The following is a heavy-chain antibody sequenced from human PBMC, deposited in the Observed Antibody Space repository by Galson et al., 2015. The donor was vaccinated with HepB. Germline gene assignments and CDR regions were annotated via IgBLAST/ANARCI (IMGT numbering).Heavy chain of an antibody. J-gene: IGHJ2*01. Sequence: TLSLTCTVSRGSISSYYWSWIRQPPGKGLEWIGYIYYSGSTHYNPSLKSRVTISVDTSKKQFSLKVTSVTAADTAVNYCARGPYWYFDLWGRGTLVTVSS. CDR2: IYYSGST. CDR1: RGSISSYY. CDR3: ARGPYWYFDL. V-gene: IGHV4-59*01.